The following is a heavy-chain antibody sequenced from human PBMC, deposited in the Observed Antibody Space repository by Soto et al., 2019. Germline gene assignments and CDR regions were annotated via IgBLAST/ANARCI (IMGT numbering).Heavy chain of an antibody. CDR1: GGSISSYY. V-gene: IGHV4-59*01. CDR2: IYYSGST. Sequence: SETLSLTCTVSGGSISSYYWSWIRQPPGKGLEWIGYIYYSGSTNYNPSLKSRVTISVDTSKNQFSLKLSSATAADTAVYYCARAGCSSTSCYPPYYYYGMDVWGQGTTVTVSS. CDR3: ARAGCSSTSCYPPYYYYGMDV. D-gene: IGHD2-2*01. J-gene: IGHJ6*02.